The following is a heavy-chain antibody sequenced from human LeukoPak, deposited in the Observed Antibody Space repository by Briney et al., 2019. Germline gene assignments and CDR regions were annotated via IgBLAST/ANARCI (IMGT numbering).Heavy chain of an antibody. D-gene: IGHD4-17*01. Sequence: PGGSLRLSCAASGFTFSSYGIHWVRQAPGKGLEWVAVIWYDGSNKYYADSVKGRFTISRDNSKNSLYLQMNSLKTEDTAVYYCARARDGDYCFDYWGQGTLVAVSS. CDR1: GFTFSSYG. V-gene: IGHV3-33*01. CDR2: IWYDGSNK. CDR3: ARARDGDYCFDY. J-gene: IGHJ4*02.